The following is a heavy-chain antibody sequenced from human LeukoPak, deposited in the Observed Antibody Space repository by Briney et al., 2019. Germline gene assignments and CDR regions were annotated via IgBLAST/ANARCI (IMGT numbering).Heavy chain of an antibody. J-gene: IGHJ5*02. D-gene: IGHD1-26*01. CDR3: AKYAYSGSYSGWFDP. Sequence: PGGSLRLSXGASGLTFRNYAMSWVRQAPGKGLEWVSGISGSGGSTYYADSVKGRFTISRDNSKNTLYLQMNSLRAEDTAVYYCAKYAYSGSYSGWFDPWGQGTLVTVSS. CDR2: ISGSGGST. V-gene: IGHV3-23*01. CDR1: GLTFRNYA.